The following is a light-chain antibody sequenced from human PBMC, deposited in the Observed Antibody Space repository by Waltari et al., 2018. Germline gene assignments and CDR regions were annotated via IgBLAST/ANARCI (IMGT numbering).Light chain of an antibody. Sequence: EIVSTQSPGSLSLSPGERAIVSCRASQSVGRTLAWYQQKPGQAPRLLIYGASNRATGIPDRFIGSGSGTEFSLTISGLEPEDSAVYYCQHYLRLPVAFGQGTKVEIK. CDR2: GAS. J-gene: IGKJ1*01. CDR1: QSVGRT. CDR3: QHYLRLPVA. V-gene: IGKV3-20*01.